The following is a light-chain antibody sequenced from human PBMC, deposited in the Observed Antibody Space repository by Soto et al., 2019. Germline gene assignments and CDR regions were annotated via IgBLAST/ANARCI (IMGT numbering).Light chain of an antibody. V-gene: IGKV1-39*01. Sequence: DIQMTQSPSSLSASVGDRVPITCRASQSIKNYLNWYQQKPGKAPKLLIYAASSLQSGVPSRFSGSGSGTDFNLTISSLQPEDFATYYCQQSYTTTITFGQGTKLDIK. J-gene: IGKJ1*01. CDR1: QSIKNY. CDR3: QQSYTTTIT. CDR2: AAS.